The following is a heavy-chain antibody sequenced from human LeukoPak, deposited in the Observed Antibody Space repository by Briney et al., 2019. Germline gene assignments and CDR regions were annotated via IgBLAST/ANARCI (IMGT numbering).Heavy chain of an antibody. J-gene: IGHJ4*02. Sequence: ASVKVSCKASGGTFSSYAISWVRQAPGQGLEWMGWINPYSGATNYVQKFQGRVTMTRDTSISTAYMELSRLRSDDTSVYYCARDGACSSTSCQNFDYWGQGTLVTVSS. CDR3: ARDGACSSTSCQNFDY. V-gene: IGHV1-2*02. CDR1: GGTFSSYA. CDR2: INPYSGAT. D-gene: IGHD2-2*01.